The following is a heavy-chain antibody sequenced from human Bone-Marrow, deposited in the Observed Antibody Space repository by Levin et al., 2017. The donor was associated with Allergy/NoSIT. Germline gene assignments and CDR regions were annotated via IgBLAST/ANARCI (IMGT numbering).Heavy chain of an antibody. CDR2: IYNTGTT. Sequence: PSETLSLTCTVSVGSMRGHYWSWIRQPPGKGLEWIGYIYNTGTTNYAPSLKSRVAFSVDTSKNQFSLRLTSVTPADTAMYYCARGPPGFSGAFDRWGQGTLVAVSS. D-gene: IGHD6-19*01. CDR1: VGSMRGHY. J-gene: IGHJ3*02. CDR3: ARGPPGFSGAFDR. V-gene: IGHV4-59*11.